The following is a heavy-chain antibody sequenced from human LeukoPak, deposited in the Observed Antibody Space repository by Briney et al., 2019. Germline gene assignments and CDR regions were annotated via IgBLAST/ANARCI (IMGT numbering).Heavy chain of an antibody. CDR3: ARGPSPGYASGWNTYFDP. D-gene: IGHD6-19*01. Sequence: ASVKVSCKASGSTFTDYHVHWVRQAPGQGLEWMGWINPDSGGTKYQGRVTMTRDTSISTVYMELSSLTSDDTAVLYCARGPSPGYASGWNTYFDPWGQGTLVTVSS. J-gene: IGHJ5*02. V-gene: IGHV1-2*02. CDR2: INPDSGGT. CDR1: GSTFTDYH.